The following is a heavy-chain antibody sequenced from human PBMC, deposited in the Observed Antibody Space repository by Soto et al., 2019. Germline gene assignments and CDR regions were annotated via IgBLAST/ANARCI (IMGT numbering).Heavy chain of an antibody. CDR1: GFTFSSYG. Sequence: GGSLRLSCAASGFTFSSYGMHWVRQAPGKGLEWVAVISYDGSNKYYADSVKGRFTISRDNSKNTLYLQMNSLRAEDTAVYYCAKDPNSGYDYNYYYYGMDVWGQGTTVTVSS. CDR2: ISYDGSNK. J-gene: IGHJ6*02. D-gene: IGHD5-12*01. V-gene: IGHV3-30*18. CDR3: AKDPNSGYDYNYYYYGMDV.